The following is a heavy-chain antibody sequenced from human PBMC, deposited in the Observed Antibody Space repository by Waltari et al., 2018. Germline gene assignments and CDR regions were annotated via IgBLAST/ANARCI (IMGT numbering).Heavy chain of an antibody. Sequence: QVQLVESGGGVVQPGRSLRLSCAASGFTFSSYAMHWVRQAPGKGLEWVAVISYDGSNKYYADSVKGRFTISRDNSKNTLYLQMNSLRAEDTAVYYCARDRKYDFTADVWGKGTTVTISS. V-gene: IGHV3-30-3*01. CDR1: GFTFSSYA. CDR2: ISYDGSNK. D-gene: IGHD3-3*01. J-gene: IGHJ6*04. CDR3: ARDRKYDFTADV.